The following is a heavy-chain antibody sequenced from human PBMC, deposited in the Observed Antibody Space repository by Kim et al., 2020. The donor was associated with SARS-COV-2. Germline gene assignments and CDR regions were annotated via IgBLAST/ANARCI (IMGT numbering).Heavy chain of an antibody. CDR3: ARERPLWFGELSRWFDP. Sequence: LKSRVTISVDTAKNQFSLKLSSVTAADTAVYYCARERPLWFGELSRWFDPWGQGTLVTVSS. J-gene: IGHJ5*02. V-gene: IGHV4-59*01. D-gene: IGHD3-10*01.